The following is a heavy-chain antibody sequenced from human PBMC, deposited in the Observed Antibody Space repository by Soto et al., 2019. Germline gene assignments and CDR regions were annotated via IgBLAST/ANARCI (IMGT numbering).Heavy chain of an antibody. D-gene: IGHD3-3*01. CDR2: IYYSGST. CDR1: GGSISSYY. V-gene: IGHV4-59*01. CDR3: ARAQGLYYDFWSGFGP. J-gene: IGHJ5*02. Sequence: SETLSLTCTVSGGSISSYYWSWIRRPPGKGLEWIGYIYYSGSTNYNPSLKSRVTISVDTSKNQFSLKLSSVTAADTAVYYCARAQGLYYDFWSGFGPWGQGTLVTVSS.